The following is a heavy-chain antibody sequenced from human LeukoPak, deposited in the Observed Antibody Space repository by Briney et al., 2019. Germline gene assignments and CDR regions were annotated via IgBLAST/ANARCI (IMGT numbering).Heavy chain of an antibody. CDR3: ARDRGFGVDNNWFDP. CDR1: GFTFSDYY. J-gene: IGHJ5*02. D-gene: IGHD3-3*01. CDR2: ISSSGSTI. V-gene: IGHV3-11*04. Sequence: PGGSLRLSCAASGFTFSDYYMGWIRQAPGKGLEWVSYISSSGSTIYYADSVKGRFTISRDNAKNSLYLQMNSLRAEDTAVYYCARDRGFGVDNNWFDPWGQGTLVTVSS.